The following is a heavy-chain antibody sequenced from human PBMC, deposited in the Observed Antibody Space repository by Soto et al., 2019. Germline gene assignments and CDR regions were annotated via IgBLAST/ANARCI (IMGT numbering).Heavy chain of an antibody. Sequence: QVQLQQWGAGLLKPSETLSLTCAVYGGSFSGHYWSWIRQPPGKGLEWIGEINHSGSTNYNPSLKRRVTMSVDTSKNQFSLQLTSVTAADTAVYYCARAADGYNYADYWGQGTLVTVSS. D-gene: IGHD5-12*01. CDR3: ARAADGYNYADY. J-gene: IGHJ4*02. CDR2: INHSGST. CDR1: GGSFSGHY. V-gene: IGHV4-34*01.